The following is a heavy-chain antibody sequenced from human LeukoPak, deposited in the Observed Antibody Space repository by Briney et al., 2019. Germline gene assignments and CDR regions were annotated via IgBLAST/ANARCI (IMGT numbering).Heavy chain of an antibody. Sequence: ASVKVSCKASGYTFTGYYMHWVRQAPGQRLEWMGRINHNSGGTNYAQKFQGRVTMTRDTSISTAYMELSRLRSDDTAVYYCARARYCSGGICSTASFDIWGQGTMVTVSS. CDR2: INHNSGGT. D-gene: IGHD2-15*01. CDR1: GYTFTGYY. V-gene: IGHV1-2*06. CDR3: ARARYCSGGICSTASFDI. J-gene: IGHJ3*02.